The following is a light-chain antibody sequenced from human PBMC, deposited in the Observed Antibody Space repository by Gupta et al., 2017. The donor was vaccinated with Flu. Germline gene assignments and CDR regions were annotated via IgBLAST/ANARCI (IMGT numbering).Light chain of an antibody. Sequence: EIVLTQSPGTLSLSPGERATLSCRASQSVSSSYLAWYQQKPGQAPRLLIYGASSRATGIPDRFSGSGSGTDFTLTISRLEPEDFAVYYWQQDGSSQTFGQGTKLEIK. CDR1: QSVSSSY. V-gene: IGKV3-20*01. J-gene: IGKJ2*01. CDR2: GAS. CDR3: QQDGSSQT.